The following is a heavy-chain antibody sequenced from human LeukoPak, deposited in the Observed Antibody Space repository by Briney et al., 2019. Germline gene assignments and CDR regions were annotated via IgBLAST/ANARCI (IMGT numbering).Heavy chain of an antibody. Sequence: GGSLRLSCAASGFTFSSYSMNWVRQAPGKGLEWVSSISSSSYIYYADSVKGRFTISRDNAKNSLYLQMNSLRAEDTAVYYCATRGSMVRGVLTPLEFDNWGQGTLVTVSS. CDR3: ATRGSMVRGVLTPLEFDN. D-gene: IGHD3-10*01. V-gene: IGHV3-21*04. CDR1: GFTFSSYS. CDR2: ISSSSYI. J-gene: IGHJ4*02.